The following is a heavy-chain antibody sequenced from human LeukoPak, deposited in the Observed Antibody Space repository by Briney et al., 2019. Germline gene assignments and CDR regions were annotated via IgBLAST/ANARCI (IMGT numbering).Heavy chain of an antibody. Sequence: PGGSLRLSCAASGFTFSSYAMNWVRQAPGKGLEWVSVFNATGSSTYYADSVKGRFTISRDNSKNILYLQMNSLRAEDTAVYYCAKAVSGTNTPFDFWGQGTLVTVSS. D-gene: IGHD6-19*01. V-gene: IGHV3-23*01. J-gene: IGHJ4*02. CDR3: AKAVSGTNTPFDF. CDR2: FNATGSST. CDR1: GFTFSSYA.